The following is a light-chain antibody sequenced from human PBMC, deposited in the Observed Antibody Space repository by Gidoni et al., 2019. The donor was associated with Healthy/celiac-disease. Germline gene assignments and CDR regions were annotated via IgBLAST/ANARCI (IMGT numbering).Light chain of an antibody. Sequence: GLTQSPATLSLSPGERATLSCRASQSVSSYLAWYQQKPGQAPRLLIYDASNRATGIPARFSGSGSGTDFTLTISSLEPEDFAVYYCQQRSNWPPKYTFXQXTQLEIK. J-gene: IGKJ2*01. CDR3: QQRSNWPPKYT. CDR2: DAS. CDR1: QSVSSY. V-gene: IGKV3-11*01.